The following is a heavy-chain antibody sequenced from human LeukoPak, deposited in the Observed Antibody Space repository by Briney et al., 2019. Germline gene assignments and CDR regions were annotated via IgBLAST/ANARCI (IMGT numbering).Heavy chain of an antibody. CDR2: VYYTGST. Sequence: SETLSLTCPVSGGSISNYYYWTWIRQPPGKGLERIGYVYYTGSTNFNPSLKSRVTMSLDTSRNQFSLKLTSLTAAGTAVYYCARGAMATTPFFDYWGQGTLVTVSS. CDR3: ARGAMATTPFFDY. V-gene: IGHV4-59*01. CDR1: GGSISNYY. D-gene: IGHD5-24*01. J-gene: IGHJ4*02.